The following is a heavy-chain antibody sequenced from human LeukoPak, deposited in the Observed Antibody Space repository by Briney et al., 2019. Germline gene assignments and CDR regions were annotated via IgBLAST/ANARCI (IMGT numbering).Heavy chain of an antibody. CDR2: ISYDGSNK. Sequence: SGGSLRLSCAASGFTFSSYAMHWVRQAPGKGLEWVAVISYDGSNKYYADSVKGRFTISRDNSKNTLYLQMNSLRAEDTAVYYCAREEDYSSYFDYWGQGTLVTVSS. V-gene: IGHV3-30-3*01. J-gene: IGHJ4*02. CDR1: GFTFSSYA. D-gene: IGHD4-11*01. CDR3: AREEDYSSYFDY.